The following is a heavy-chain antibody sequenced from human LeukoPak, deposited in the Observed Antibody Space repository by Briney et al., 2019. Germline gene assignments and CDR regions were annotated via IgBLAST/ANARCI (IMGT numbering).Heavy chain of an antibody. Sequence: GGSLRLSCAASGFTFSSYSMNWVRQAPGKGLEWVSSISSSSSYIYYADSVKGRFTISRDNAKNSLYLQMNSLRAEDTAIYYCTRGYDTSAWLFDYWGQGTLVTVSS. J-gene: IGHJ4*02. V-gene: IGHV3-21*04. CDR3: TRGYDTSAWLFDY. CDR1: GFTFSSYS. CDR2: ISSSSSYI. D-gene: IGHD3-22*01.